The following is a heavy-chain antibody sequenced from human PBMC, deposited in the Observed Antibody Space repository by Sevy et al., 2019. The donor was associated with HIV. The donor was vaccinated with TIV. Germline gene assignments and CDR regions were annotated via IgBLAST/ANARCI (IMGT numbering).Heavy chain of an antibody. D-gene: IGHD2-2*01. V-gene: IGHV6-1*01. CDR1: GDSVSSNSAA. CDR2: TYNRSKWYN. Sequence: SQTLSLTCAISGDSVSSNSAAWNWIRQSPSRGLEWLGRTYNRSKWYNDYAVSVKSRITINPETAKNPFSLQLNSVTPEDTAVYYCARDRGCSSTSCYADFDYWGQGTLVTVSS. CDR3: ARDRGCSSTSCYADFDY. J-gene: IGHJ4*02.